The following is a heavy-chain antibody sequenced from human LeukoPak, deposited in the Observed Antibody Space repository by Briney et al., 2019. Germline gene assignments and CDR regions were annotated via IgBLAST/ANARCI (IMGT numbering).Heavy chain of an antibody. CDR1: GGTFSSYA. D-gene: IGHD6-6*01. J-gene: IGHJ6*03. Sequence: ASVKVSCKASGGTFSSYAISWVRQAPGQGLEWMGGIIPIFGTANYAQKFQGRVTITADESTSTAYMELSSLRSEDTAVYYCARDGIAARPHYYYYYMDVWGKGTTVTVSS. V-gene: IGHV1-69*13. CDR3: ARDGIAARPHYYYYYMDV. CDR2: IIPIFGTA.